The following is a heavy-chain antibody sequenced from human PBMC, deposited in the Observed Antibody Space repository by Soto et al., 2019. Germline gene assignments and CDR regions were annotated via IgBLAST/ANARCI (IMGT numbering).Heavy chain of an antibody. J-gene: IGHJ6*02. Sequence: GSLRLSCAASGFTFSSYGMHWVRQAPGKGLEWVAVISYDGSNKYYADSVKGRFTISRDNSKNTLYLQMNSLRAEDTAVYYCAKDLSTGYGDYDIYYYGMDVWGQGTTVTVSS. CDR3: AKDLSTGYGDYDIYYYGMDV. D-gene: IGHD4-17*01. CDR1: GFTFSSYG. CDR2: ISYDGSNK. V-gene: IGHV3-30*18.